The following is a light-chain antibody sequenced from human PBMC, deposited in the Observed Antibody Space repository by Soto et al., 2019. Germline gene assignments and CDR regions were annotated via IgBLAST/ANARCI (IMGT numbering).Light chain of an antibody. CDR3: SSYTSSSTLDV. CDR2: EVS. V-gene: IGLV2-14*01. J-gene: IGLJ1*01. CDR1: MRDVGGYNY. Sequence: QSALTQPASVSGSAGQSITISCSGTMRDVGGYNYVSWYQQHPGKAPKLMIYEVSNRPSGVSNRFSGSKSGNTASLTISGLQAEDEADYYCSSYTSSSTLDVFGTGTKLTVL.